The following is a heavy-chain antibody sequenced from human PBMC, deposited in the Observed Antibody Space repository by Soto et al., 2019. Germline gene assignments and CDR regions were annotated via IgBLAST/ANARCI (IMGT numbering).Heavy chain of an antibody. V-gene: IGHV3-48*01. J-gene: IGHJ4*02. CDR3: ARDFGQWLVSY. Sequence: GGSLRLSCAASGFTFRNYGMNWVRQAPGKGLEWVSYIGLGSSTKYYADSVEGRFTISGDNAKNSLYLQMNSLRAEDTAVYYCARDFGQWLVSYWGQGTLVTVSS. CDR2: IGLGSSTK. CDR1: GFTFRNYG. D-gene: IGHD6-19*01.